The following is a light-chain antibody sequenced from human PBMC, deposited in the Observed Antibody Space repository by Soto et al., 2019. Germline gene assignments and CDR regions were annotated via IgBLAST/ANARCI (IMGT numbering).Light chain of an antibody. CDR1: QSVSSTF. Sequence: EIVLTQSPGTLSLSPGERATLSCRASQSVSSTFLAWYQQKPGQAPRPPIYGVSKRATGIPDRFSGSGSGTGFPLTISRLEPEDCAVYLCGQLVSAPPRTFGQGTKGEIK. J-gene: IGKJ1*01. V-gene: IGKV3-20*01. CDR3: GQLVSAPPRT. CDR2: GVS.